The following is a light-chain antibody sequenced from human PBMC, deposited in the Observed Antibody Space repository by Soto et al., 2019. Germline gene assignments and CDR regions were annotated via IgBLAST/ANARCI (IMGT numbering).Light chain of an antibody. CDR1: SSDVGGYNY. V-gene: IGLV2-11*01. Sequence: QSALTQPRSVSGSPGQSVTISCTGTSSDVGGYNYVSWYQQHPGKAPKLMIYDVSKRPSGVPDRFSGSKSGNTASLTISGLQAEDEADYYCCSYAGSYWVFGGGTKLTAL. CDR3: CSYAGSYWV. CDR2: DVS. J-gene: IGLJ3*02.